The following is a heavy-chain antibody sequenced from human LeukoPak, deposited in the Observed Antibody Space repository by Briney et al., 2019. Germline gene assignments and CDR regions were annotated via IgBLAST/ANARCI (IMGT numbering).Heavy chain of an antibody. D-gene: IGHD3-22*01. V-gene: IGHV1-2*02. J-gene: IGHJ4*02. CDR2: INPNSGGT. CDR3: ARGRGRYYDSRGRPFFDY. CDR1: GYTFTGYY. Sequence: GASVKVSCKASGYTFTGYYMHWVRQAPGQVLEWMGWINPNSGGTNYAQKFQGRVTMTRDTSISTAYMELSRLRSDDTAVYYCARGRGRYYDSRGRPFFDYWGQGTLVTVSS.